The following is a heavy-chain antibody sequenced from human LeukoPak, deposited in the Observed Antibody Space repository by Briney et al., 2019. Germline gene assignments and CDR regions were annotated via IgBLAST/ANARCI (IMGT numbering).Heavy chain of an antibody. CDR2: IYSGGNT. D-gene: IGHD6-19*01. V-gene: IGHV3-53*01. J-gene: IGHJ4*02. Sequence: GGSLRLSCAASGLTVSSNYMSWVRQAPGKGLEWVSVIYSGGNTYYADSVKGRFTISRDNSKNTLYLQMNSLKTEDTAVYYCTRLDSSGWYSYFDYWGQGTLVTVSS. CDR3: TRLDSSGWYSYFDY. CDR1: GLTVSSNY.